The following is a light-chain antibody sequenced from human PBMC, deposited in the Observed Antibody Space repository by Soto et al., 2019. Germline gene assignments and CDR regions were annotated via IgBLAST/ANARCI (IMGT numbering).Light chain of an antibody. CDR2: LNSDGSH. Sequence: QSVLTQSPSASASLGASVTVTCTLSSGHSSNAVAWHQQQPEKGPRYLMRLNSDGSHSKGDGIPDRFTGSSSGADRYLTISSLQSDDEADYYCQTWGTGIVVFGGGTKLTVL. CDR1: SGHSSNA. J-gene: IGLJ3*02. CDR3: QTWGTGIVV. V-gene: IGLV4-69*01.